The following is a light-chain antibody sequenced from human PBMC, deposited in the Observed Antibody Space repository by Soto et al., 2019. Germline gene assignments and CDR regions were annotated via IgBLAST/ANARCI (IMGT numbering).Light chain of an antibody. J-gene: IGKJ5*01. Sequence: DIQMTQSPSSLSASVGDRVTITCRASQGISSYLSWYQQKPGKAPKFLIYAASSLQRGVPSRFSGSGSGTDFTLTISSLQREDFATYYCQQRYSTPITFGQGTRLEIK. CDR1: QGISSY. CDR2: AAS. CDR3: QQRYSTPIT. V-gene: IGKV1-39*01.